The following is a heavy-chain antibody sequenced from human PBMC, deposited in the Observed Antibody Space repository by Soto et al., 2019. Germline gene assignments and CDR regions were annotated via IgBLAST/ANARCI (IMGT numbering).Heavy chain of an antibody. V-gene: IGHV3-23*01. D-gene: IGHD2-21*02. CDR1: GVTFSSNA. Sequence: PGGSLRLSCAASGVTFSSNAMSWVRQAPGKGLEWVSAISGSGGSTYYADSVKGRFTISRDNSKNTLYLQMNSLRAEDTAVYYCAKVRCGGDCQDAFDIWGQGTMVTVSS. J-gene: IGHJ3*02. CDR2: ISGSGGST. CDR3: AKVRCGGDCQDAFDI.